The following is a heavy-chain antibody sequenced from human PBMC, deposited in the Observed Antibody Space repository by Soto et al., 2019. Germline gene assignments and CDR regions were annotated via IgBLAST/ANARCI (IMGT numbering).Heavy chain of an antibody. V-gene: IGHV4-31*03. CDR3: ARDWAVAAYGVYYYYGMDV. J-gene: IGHJ6*02. CDR1: GGSISSGGYY. CDR2: IYYSGST. D-gene: IGHD6-19*01. Sequence: QVQLQESGPGLVKPSQTLSLTCTVSGGSISSGGYYWSWIRQHPGKGLEWIGYIYYSGSTYYNPSLKSRVTISVDTSKNQFSLKLSSVTAADTAVYYCARDWAVAAYGVYYYYGMDVWGQGTTVTVSS.